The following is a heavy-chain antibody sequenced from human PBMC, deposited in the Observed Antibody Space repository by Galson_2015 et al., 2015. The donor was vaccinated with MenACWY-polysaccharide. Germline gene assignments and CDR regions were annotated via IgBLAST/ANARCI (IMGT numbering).Heavy chain of an antibody. CDR3: ARGAEPYGMDV. V-gene: IGHV3-48*01. CDR1: GFTFSSYA. CDR2: ISSSSSTI. J-gene: IGHJ6*02. Sequence: SLRLSCAASGFTFSSYAMSWVRQAPGKGLGWVSYISSSSSTIYYADSVKGRFTISGGNAKNSLYLQMNSLRAEDTAVYYCARGAEPYGMDVWGQGTTVTVSS. D-gene: IGHD1-26*01.